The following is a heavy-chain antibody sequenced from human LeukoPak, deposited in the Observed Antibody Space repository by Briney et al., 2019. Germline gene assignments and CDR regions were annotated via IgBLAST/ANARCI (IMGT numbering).Heavy chain of an antibody. J-gene: IGHJ4*02. D-gene: IGHD6-19*01. Sequence: GGSLRLSCEASGFTFNTYAIYWVRQAPGKGLEWVSGICGSGGCTYYADSVKGRFTISRDNSKNTVYLQRNSLTADDTAVYYCAKTTVGYSSGRYPGWPADCWGQGTLVTVSS. V-gene: IGHV3-23*01. CDR2: ICGSGGCT. CDR1: GFTFNTYA. CDR3: AKTTVGYSSGRYPGWPADC.